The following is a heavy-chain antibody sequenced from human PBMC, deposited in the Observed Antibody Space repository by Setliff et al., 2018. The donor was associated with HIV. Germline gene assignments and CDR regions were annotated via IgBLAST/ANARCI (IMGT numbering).Heavy chain of an antibody. V-gene: IGHV1-24*01. D-gene: IGHD2-8*01. Sequence: ASVKVSCKVYGYTLSELSIHWVRQAPGKGLEWMGYFDPQDGETVYAQKFQGRVTLTEDTSTGTAYMELNSLISNDTAVYYCARAPARANGVFDFWGQGSLVTVSS. CDR1: GYTLSELS. CDR2: FDPQDGET. J-gene: IGHJ4*01. CDR3: ARAPARANGVFDF.